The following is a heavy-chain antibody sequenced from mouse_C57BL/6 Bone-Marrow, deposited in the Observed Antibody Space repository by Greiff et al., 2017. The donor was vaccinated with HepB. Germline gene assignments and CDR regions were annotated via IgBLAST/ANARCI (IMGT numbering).Heavy chain of an antibody. CDR1: GYAFSSSW. J-gene: IGHJ3*01. CDR2: IYPGDGDT. V-gene: IGHV1-82*01. CDR3: ARCVVLRDWFAY. D-gene: IGHD1-1*02. Sequence: QVQLQQSGPELVKPGASVKISCKASGYAFSSSWMNWVKQRPGKGLEWIGRIYPGDGDTNYNGKFKGKATLTADKSSSTAYMQLSSLTSEDSAVYFCARCVVLRDWFAYWGQGTLVTVSA.